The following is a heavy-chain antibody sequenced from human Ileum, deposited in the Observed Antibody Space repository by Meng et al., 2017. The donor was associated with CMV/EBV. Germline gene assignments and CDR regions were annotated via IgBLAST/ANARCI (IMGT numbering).Heavy chain of an antibody. Sequence: QVQLQGWGEGLLKPSETLSLPCAVYGGSFSGYYWSWIRQVPGKGLEWIGEFNHYGSTNYNPSLKSRVTISVDTSKNQFSLNLSSVTAADTAVYYCASGKSNLKYWGQGTLVTVSS. CDR3: ASGKSNLKY. CDR2: FNHYGST. CDR1: GGSFSGYY. J-gene: IGHJ4*02. D-gene: IGHD4-11*01. V-gene: IGHV4-34*01.